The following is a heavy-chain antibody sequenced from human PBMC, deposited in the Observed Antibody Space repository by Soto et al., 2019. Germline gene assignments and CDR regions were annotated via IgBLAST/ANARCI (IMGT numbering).Heavy chain of an antibody. Sequence: QVQLQESGPGLVKPSQTLSLTCTVASGSNSSGDYYWSWIRQPPGKGLEWIGYVYHTGRDYYELSLKSRATISIDTSKNQFSLKLNSVTAADTAVYYCARSMVRGGWFDPWGQGTLVTVSS. D-gene: IGHD3-10*01. CDR2: VYHTGRD. CDR3: ARSMVRGGWFDP. V-gene: IGHV4-30-4*01. CDR1: SGSNSSGDYY. J-gene: IGHJ5*02.